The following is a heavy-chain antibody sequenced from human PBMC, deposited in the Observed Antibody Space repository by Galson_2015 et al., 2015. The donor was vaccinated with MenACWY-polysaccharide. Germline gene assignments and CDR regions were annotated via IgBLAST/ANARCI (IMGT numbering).Heavy chain of an antibody. CDR3: AREATGDLDH. D-gene: IGHD5-12*01. CDR2: IGSTSSNI. Sequence: SLRLSCAASGFTFSSYIMNWVRQAPGKGLQWVSYIGSTSSNIYYADSVKGRFTISRDNAKNSLSLQMNSLRAEDTAVYYCAREATGDLDHWGQGTLVTVSS. J-gene: IGHJ4*02. V-gene: IGHV3-48*01. CDR1: GFTFSSYI.